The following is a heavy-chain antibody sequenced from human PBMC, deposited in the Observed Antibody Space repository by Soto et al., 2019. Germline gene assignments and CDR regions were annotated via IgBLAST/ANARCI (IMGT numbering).Heavy chain of an antibody. D-gene: IGHD6-13*01. CDR1: GFTFSSYA. Sequence: EVQLLESGGGLVQPGGSLRLSCAASGFTFSSYAMSWVRQAPGKGLEWVSAISGSGGSTYYADSVRGRFTISRDNSKKTLYLQMNSLRAEDTAVYYCAKEGEGPFFYSSSWYYFDYWGQGTLVTVSS. J-gene: IGHJ4*02. CDR3: AKEGEGPFFYSSSWYYFDY. CDR2: ISGSGGST. V-gene: IGHV3-23*01.